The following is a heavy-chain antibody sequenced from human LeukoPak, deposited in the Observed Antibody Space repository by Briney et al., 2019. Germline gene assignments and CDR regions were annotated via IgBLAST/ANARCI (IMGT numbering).Heavy chain of an antibody. CDR3: ARDRIVVVPAAIRYYYGMDV. CDR2: ISAYNGNT. V-gene: IGHV1-18*01. Sequence: GASVKVSCKASGYTFTSYGISWVRQAPGQGLEWMGWISAYNGNTNYAQKLQGRVTTTTDTSTSTAYMELRSLRSDDTAVYYCARDRIVVVPAAIRYYYGMDVWGQGTTVTVSS. CDR1: GYTFTSYG. D-gene: IGHD2-2*01. J-gene: IGHJ6*02.